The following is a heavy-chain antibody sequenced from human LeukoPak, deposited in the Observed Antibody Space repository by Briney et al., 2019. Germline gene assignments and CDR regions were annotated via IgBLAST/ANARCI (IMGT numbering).Heavy chain of an antibody. CDR1: GFTFSGYA. CDR3: AKDDSAYTYASFDY. D-gene: IGHD2-2*01. J-gene: IGHJ4*02. CDR2: IGGSGTSA. V-gene: IGHV3-23*01. Sequence: PGGSLRLSCAACGFTFSGYAMSWFRQAPGKGLEWVSAIGGSGTSAYYADSLKGRFTISRDNSKNTLYLQVNSLRAEDTAVYYCAKDDSAYTYASFDYWGQGTLVTVSS.